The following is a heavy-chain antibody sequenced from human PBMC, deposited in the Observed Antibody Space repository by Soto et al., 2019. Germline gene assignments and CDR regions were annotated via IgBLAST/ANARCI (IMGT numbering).Heavy chain of an antibody. J-gene: IGHJ6*02. CDR2: ISYDGSNK. CDR1: AFTFSSYG. V-gene: IGHV3-30*18. D-gene: IGHD6-6*01. CDR3: AKDRRAARPGYYYYGMDV. Sequence: GRSLGLSCAASAFTFSSYGMHWVRQEPGKGLEWVAVISYDGSNKYYADSVKGRFTISRDNSKNTLYLQMNSLRAEYTAVYYCAKDRRAARPGYYYYGMDVWGQGTTVTVLL.